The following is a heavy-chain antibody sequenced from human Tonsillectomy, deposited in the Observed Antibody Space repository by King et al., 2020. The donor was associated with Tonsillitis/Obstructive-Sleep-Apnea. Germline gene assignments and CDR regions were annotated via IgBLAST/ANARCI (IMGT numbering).Heavy chain of an antibody. Sequence: VQLQESGPGLVKPSETLSLTCTVSGGSISSYYWSWIRQPPGKGLEWIGYIYYSGSTNYNPSLKSRVTISVDTSKNQFSLKLSSVTAADTAVYYCARVDCSRTSCYCNYWGLGTLVTVSS. CDR1: GGSISSYY. CDR3: ARVDCSRTSCYCNY. D-gene: IGHD2-2*01. J-gene: IGHJ4*02. V-gene: IGHV4-59*01. CDR2: IYYSGST.